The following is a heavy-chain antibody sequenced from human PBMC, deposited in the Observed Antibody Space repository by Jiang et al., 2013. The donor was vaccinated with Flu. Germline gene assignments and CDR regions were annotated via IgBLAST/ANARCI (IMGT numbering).Heavy chain of an antibody. CDR3: AKDHDYYDSSGYLDY. V-gene: IGHV3-30*18. Sequence: QLVESGGGVVQPGRSLRLSCAASGFTFSSYGMHWVRQAPGKGLEWVAVISYDGSNKYYADSVKGRFTISRDNSKNTLYLQMNSLRAEDTAVYYCAKDHDYYDSSGYLDYWGQGTLVTVSS. CDR1: GFTFSSYG. D-gene: IGHD3-22*01. J-gene: IGHJ4*02. CDR2: ISYDGSNK.